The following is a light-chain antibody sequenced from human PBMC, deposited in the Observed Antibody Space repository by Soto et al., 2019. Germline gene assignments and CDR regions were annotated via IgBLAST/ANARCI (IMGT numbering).Light chain of an antibody. CDR3: KQVLTAPTT. CDR2: KVS. Sequence: VVMTQSPLSLPVTLGQPASISCRSSQSLVHSDGNTYLNWSQQRLGQSPRRLIFKVSNRDSGVPDRFSGSGSGTDFTLKISRVEAGDVGVHHCKQVLTAPTTFGQGTKMDIK. J-gene: IGKJ1*01. CDR1: QSLVHSDGNTY. V-gene: IGKV2-30*02.